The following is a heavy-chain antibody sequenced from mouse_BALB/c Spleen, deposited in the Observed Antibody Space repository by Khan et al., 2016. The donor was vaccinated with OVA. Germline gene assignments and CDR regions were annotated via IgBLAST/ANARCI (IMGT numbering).Heavy chain of an antibody. D-gene: IGHD1-1*01. V-gene: IGHV1-20*02. J-gene: IGHJ2*01. CDR2: INPHIGET. CDR3: ARIYGSDFDY. Sequence: VRLQQSGPELVKPGASVKISCKASGYSFTGYFMNWVMQSHGKSLEWIGRINPHIGETFYNQKFKGKATLTVEESSSTAHMELRSLASEDSAVYYCARIYGSDFDYWGQGTPLTVSS. CDR1: GYSFTGYF.